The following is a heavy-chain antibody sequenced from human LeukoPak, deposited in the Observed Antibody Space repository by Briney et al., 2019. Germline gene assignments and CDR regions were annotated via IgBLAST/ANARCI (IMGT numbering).Heavy chain of an antibody. V-gene: IGHV4-34*01. J-gene: IGHJ4*02. CDR3: ARPKNDDYSIFDY. CDR1: GGSFSGYY. Sequence: NPSETLSLTCAVYGGSFSGYYWSWIRQPPGKGLEWIGEINHSGSTNYNPSLKSRVTISVDTSKNQFSLKLSSVTAADTAVYYCARPKNDDYSIFDYWGQGTLVTVSS. CDR2: INHSGST. D-gene: IGHD4-11*01.